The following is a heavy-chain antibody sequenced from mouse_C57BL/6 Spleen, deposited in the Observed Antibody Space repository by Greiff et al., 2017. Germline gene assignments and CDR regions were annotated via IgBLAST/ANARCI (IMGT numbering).Heavy chain of an antibody. V-gene: IGHV5-16*01. J-gene: IGHJ1*03. CDR2: INYDGSST. Sequence: EVKVVESEGGLVQPGSSMKLSCTASGFTFSDYYLAWVRQVPEKGLEWVANINYDGSSTYYLDSLKSRFIISRDNAKNILYLQMSSLKSEDTATYYCARGAYYGSSLWYFDVWGTGTTVTVSS. CDR3: ARGAYYGSSLWYFDV. D-gene: IGHD1-1*01. CDR1: GFTFSDYY.